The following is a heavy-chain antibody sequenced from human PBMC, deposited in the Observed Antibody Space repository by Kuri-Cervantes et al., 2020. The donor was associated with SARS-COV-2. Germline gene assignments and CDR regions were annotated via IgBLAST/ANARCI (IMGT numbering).Heavy chain of an antibody. CDR2: ISAHDGNT. D-gene: IGHD6-19*01. CDR3: ASTILGLNSSGWYGYFDY. Sequence: ASVKVSCKASGYTFTVYGVTWVRQAPGQGPEWMGWISAHDGNTKYSQKFQGRVTITTDESTSTAYMELSSLRSEDTAVYYCASTILGLNSSGWYGYFDYWGQGTLVTVSS. J-gene: IGHJ4*02. V-gene: IGHV1-18*01. CDR1: GYTFTVYG.